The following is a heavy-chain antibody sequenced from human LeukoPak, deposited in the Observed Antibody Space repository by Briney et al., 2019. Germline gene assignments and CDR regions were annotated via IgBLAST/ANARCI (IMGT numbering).Heavy chain of an antibody. J-gene: IGHJ4*02. CDR1: GESFSGYY. D-gene: IGHD2-2*01. CDR2: INHSGTI. V-gene: IGHV4-34*01. Sequence: SETLSLTCAVYGESFSGYYWNWIRHPPGKGLEWIGEINHSGTINYNPSLKSRVTISVDISKNQFSLKLTSMTAADTAVYYCARNREPSATIDYWSQGTLVTVSS. CDR3: ARNREPSATIDY.